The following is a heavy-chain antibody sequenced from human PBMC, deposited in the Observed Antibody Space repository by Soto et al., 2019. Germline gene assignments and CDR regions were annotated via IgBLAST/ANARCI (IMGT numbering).Heavy chain of an antibody. CDR3: ASNGYDYPNWFDP. CDR1: GGSISSYY. D-gene: IGHD3-22*01. Sequence: QVQLQESGPGLVKPSETLSLTCTVSGGSISSYYWSWIRQPPGKGLEWIGYMHYSGSTNYNPSLKSRVTISVDTSKNQFSLKVRSVTAADTAVYYCASNGYDYPNWFDPWGQGTLVTVSS. J-gene: IGHJ5*02. V-gene: IGHV4-59*01. CDR2: MHYSGST.